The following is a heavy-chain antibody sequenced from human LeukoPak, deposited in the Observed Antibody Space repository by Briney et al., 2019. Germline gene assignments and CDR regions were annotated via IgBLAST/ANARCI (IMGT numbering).Heavy chain of an antibody. CDR2: ISAYNGNT. CDR3: ARAYCSSTSCPEESYYYYYYMDV. Sequence: ASVKVSCKASGYTFTSYGISWVRRAPGQGLEWMGWISAYNGNTNYAQKLQGRVTMTTDTSTSTAYMELRSLRSDDTAVYYCARAYCSSTSCPEESYYYYYYMDVWGKGTTVTVSS. J-gene: IGHJ6*03. D-gene: IGHD2-2*01. CDR1: GYTFTSYG. V-gene: IGHV1-18*01.